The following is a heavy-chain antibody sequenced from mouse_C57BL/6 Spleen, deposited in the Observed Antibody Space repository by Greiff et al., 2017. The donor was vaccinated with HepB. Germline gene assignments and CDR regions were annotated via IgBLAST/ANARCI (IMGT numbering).Heavy chain of an antibody. CDR3: AIYGNGYYYAMDY. CDR1: GFSLTSYG. V-gene: IGHV2-5*01. CDR2: IWRGGST. D-gene: IGHD2-1*01. J-gene: IGHJ4*01. Sequence: VKLMESGPGLVQPSQSLSITCTVSGFSLTSYGVHWVRQSPGKGLEWLGVIWRGGSTDYNAAFMSRLSITKDNSKSQVFFKMNSLQADDTAIYYCAIYGNGYYYAMDYWGQGTSVTVSS.